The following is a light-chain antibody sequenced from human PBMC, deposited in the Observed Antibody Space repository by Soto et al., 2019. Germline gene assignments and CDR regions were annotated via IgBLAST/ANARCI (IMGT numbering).Light chain of an antibody. CDR2: GAS. V-gene: IGKV3-15*01. CDR3: QQYNNWPPVLT. CDR1: QSVSSN. Sequence: EIVMTQSPATLSVSPGERATLSCRASQSVSSNLAWYQQKPGQAPRLLIYGASTRATGIPARFSGSGSGTEFTLTISSLQSEDFAVYYCQQYNNWPPVLTFGVGTKVEIK. J-gene: IGKJ4*01.